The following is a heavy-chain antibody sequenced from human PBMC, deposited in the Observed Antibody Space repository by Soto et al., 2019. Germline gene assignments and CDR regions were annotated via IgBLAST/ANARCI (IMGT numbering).Heavy chain of an antibody. V-gene: IGHV1-2*04. J-gene: IGHJ6*02. Sequence: TFTGYYMHWLRQAPGQGLEWMGWINPNSGGTNYAQKFQGWVTMTRDTSISTAYMELSRLRSDDTAVYYCARSLGQRGSWFMNGMDVWGQGTTSNVSS. CDR3: ARSLGQRGSWFMNGMDV. D-gene: IGHD6-13*01. CDR2: INPNSGGT. CDR1: TFTGYY.